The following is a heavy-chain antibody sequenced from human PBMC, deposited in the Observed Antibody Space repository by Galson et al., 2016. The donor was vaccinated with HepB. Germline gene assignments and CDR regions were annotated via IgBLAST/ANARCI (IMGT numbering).Heavy chain of an antibody. CDR1: DGSISSSSFS. J-gene: IGHJ4*02. CDR2: VYRGKT. Sequence: SETLSLTCTVSDGSISSSSFSWGWVRQPPGKGLEWIGTVYRGKTYYNPSLAGRVTKSVGMSTDLFSLRLTSLTAADTAVYYCARAGVGSKASFDNWDQGTLVAVSS. CDR3: ARAGVGSKASFDN. D-gene: IGHD1-26*01. V-gene: IGHV4-39*01.